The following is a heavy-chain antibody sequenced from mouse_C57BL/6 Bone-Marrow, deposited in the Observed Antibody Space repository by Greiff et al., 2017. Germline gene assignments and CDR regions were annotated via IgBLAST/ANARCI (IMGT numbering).Heavy chain of an antibody. J-gene: IGHJ1*03. CDR1: GYTFTDYY. D-gene: IGHD1-1*01. CDR3: ARFTTVAYWYFDV. V-gene: IGHV1-26*01. CDR2: INPNNGGT. Sequence: EVQLQQSGPELVKPGASVKISCTASGYTFTDYYMNWVKQSHGKSLEWIGDINPNNGGTSYNQKFKGKSTLTVDKSSSPAYMELRSLTSEDSAVYYCARFTTVAYWYFDVWGTGTTVTVSS.